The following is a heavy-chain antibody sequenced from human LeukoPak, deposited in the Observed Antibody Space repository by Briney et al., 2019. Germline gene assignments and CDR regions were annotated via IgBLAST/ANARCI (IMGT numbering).Heavy chain of an antibody. V-gene: IGHV3-23*01. D-gene: IGHD3-10*01. CDR1: GLTFRTYA. CDR3: ARTLWFGEFTDAFDI. Sequence: GGSLRVSCAASGLTFRTYAISWVRQVPGKGLDWVSTISDSGSITHYADSVKGRFTISRDNSKNTLYLQMNSLRAEDTAVYYCARTLWFGEFTDAFDIWGQGTMVTVSS. CDR2: ISDSGSIT. J-gene: IGHJ3*02.